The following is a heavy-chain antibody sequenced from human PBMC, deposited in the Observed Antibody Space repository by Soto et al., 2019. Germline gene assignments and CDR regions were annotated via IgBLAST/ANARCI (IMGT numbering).Heavy chain of an antibody. CDR2: IYSGGRT. V-gene: IGHV4-4*07. J-gene: IGHJ6*02. Sequence: QLQESGPGLVKPSETLSLKCIVSGGSISGYYWSWIRQPGGRGLEWIGRIYSGGRTTYNPSLESRVTRTVDPSKNHFNLKVRSVTAADTAVYFCESDHGSGYYYFAMDVWGQGTTVTVSS. CDR3: ESDHGSGYYYFAMDV. D-gene: IGHD3-10*01. CDR1: GGSISGYY.